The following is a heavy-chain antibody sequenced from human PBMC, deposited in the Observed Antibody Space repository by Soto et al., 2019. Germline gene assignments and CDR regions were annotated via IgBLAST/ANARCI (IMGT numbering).Heavy chain of an antibody. V-gene: IGHV4-31*03. Sequence: QVHLQESGPRLVRPSQTLSLICTVSGGSISDNGYYWNWVRQHPGKGLEWIGYIHHSGSTWYSPTLTSRVKLDIDTSKSQFSLKLTSVTASDTAVYYCARVRGSGCYSAYYFDSWGEGTLVTVSS. D-gene: IGHD3-10*01. J-gene: IGHJ4*02. CDR1: GGSISDNGYY. CDR2: IHHSGST. CDR3: ARVRGSGCYSAYYFDS.